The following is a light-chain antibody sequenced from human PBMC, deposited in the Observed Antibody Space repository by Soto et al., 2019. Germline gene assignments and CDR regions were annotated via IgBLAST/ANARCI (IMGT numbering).Light chain of an antibody. Sequence: QSVLTQPPSASGSPGQSVTISCTGTSSDVGGYNYVSWYKQHPGKAPELIIYEVSKRPSGVPDRVSGSKSGNTASLTVSGLQAEDETDYYCSSYAGTPFVFGTGTKSPS. J-gene: IGLJ1*01. CDR3: SSYAGTPFV. V-gene: IGLV2-8*01. CDR2: EVS. CDR1: SSDVGGYNY.